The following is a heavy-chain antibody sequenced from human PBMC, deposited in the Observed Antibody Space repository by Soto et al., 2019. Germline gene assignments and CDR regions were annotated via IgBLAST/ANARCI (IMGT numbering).Heavy chain of an antibody. Sequence: EVQLVETVGVLIQPGGSLRLSCAASGFTVSSNYMSWVRQAPGKGLEWVSVIYSGGSTYYADSVKGRFTISRDNSKNTLYLQMNSLRAEDTAVYYCTGSSTWAYFDYCGQGTLVTVSS. D-gene: IGHD6-13*01. CDR1: GFTVSSNY. J-gene: IGHJ4*02. V-gene: IGHV3-53*02. CDR2: IYSGGST. CDR3: TGSSTWAYFDY.